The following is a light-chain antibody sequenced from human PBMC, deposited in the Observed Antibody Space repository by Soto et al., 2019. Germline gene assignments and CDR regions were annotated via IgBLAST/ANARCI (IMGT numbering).Light chain of an antibody. CDR1: QSVSSY. Sequence: EIVLTQSPATLSLSPGERATLSCRASQSVSSYLAWYQQKPGQAPRLLIYDASNRATGIPARFSGSGSGTDFTLTISSLESEDFAVYYSQLCSNWPGTFGGGTKVEIK. CDR2: DAS. J-gene: IGKJ4*01. V-gene: IGKV3-11*01. CDR3: QLCSNWPGT.